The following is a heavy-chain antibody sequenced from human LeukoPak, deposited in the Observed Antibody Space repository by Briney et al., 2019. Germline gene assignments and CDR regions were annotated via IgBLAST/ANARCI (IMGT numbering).Heavy chain of an antibody. Sequence: SETLSLTCAVYGGSFSGYYWSWIRQPPGKGLEWIGEINHSGSTNYNPSLKSRVTISVDTSKNQFSLKLSSVTAADTAVYYCARGQRGCGGDCYRYYYYYYGMDVWGQGTTVTVSS. D-gene: IGHD2-21*02. CDR2: INHSGST. CDR1: GGSFSGYY. J-gene: IGHJ6*02. V-gene: IGHV4-34*01. CDR3: ARGQRGCGGDCYRYYYYYYGMDV.